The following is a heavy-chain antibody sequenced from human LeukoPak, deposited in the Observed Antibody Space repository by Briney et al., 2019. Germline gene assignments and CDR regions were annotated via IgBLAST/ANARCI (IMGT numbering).Heavy chain of an antibody. CDR3: ARGQTRIYYDSSGYYPGSYFDY. CDR1: GFTFSSYA. CDR2: INHSGST. D-gene: IGHD3-22*01. V-gene: IGHV4-34*01. J-gene: IGHJ4*02. Sequence: GSLRLSCAASGFTFSSYAMSWIRQPPGKGLEWIGEINHSGSTNYNPSLKSRVTISVDTSKNQFSLKLSSVTAADTAVYYCARGQTRIYYDSSGYYPGSYFDYWGQGTLVTVSS.